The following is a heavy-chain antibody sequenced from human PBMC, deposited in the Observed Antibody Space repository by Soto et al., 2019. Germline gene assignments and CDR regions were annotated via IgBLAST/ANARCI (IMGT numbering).Heavy chain of an antibody. CDR1: GCTLTELS. V-gene: IGHV1-24*01. CDR3: ATETIAAAGTLPPY. D-gene: IGHD6-13*01. Sequence: XSVKVSCKVSGCTLTELSMHWVRQAPGKGLEWMGGFDNXDGEKXYAQKFKGRVXXTEDTYTXXDYTELRSLGSEDTAVYYCATETIAAAGTLPPYWGQGTLVTVSS. J-gene: IGHJ4*02. CDR2: FDNXDGEK.